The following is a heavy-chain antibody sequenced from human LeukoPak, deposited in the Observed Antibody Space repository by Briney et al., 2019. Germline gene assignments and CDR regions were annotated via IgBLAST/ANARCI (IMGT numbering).Heavy chain of an antibody. V-gene: IGHV3-74*01. CDR3: VRGRGVPEYYFDY. Sequence: GGSLRLSCANSGFTFSSYWMHWVRQAPGKGLVWVSRIKTDGSSTTYADFAQGRFTVSRDNAKNTLYLQMNSLRADDTAVYYCVRGRGVPEYYFDYWGQGTLVTVSS. D-gene: IGHD2-2*01. CDR2: IKTDGSST. J-gene: IGHJ4*02. CDR1: GFTFSSYW.